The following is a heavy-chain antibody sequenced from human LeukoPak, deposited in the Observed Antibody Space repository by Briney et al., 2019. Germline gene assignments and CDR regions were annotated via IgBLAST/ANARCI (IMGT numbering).Heavy chain of an antibody. V-gene: IGHV4-59*01. Sequence: SETLSLTCAVSGDSISSYYWSWIRQPPGKGLEWIGYFHYSGSTNYSPSLKSRVTISIGTSKNQFSLKVSSVTAADTAVYYCARGSSWSYYFDYWGQGTLVTVSS. CDR3: ARGSSWSYYFDY. D-gene: IGHD6-13*01. J-gene: IGHJ4*02. CDR2: FHYSGST. CDR1: GDSISSYY.